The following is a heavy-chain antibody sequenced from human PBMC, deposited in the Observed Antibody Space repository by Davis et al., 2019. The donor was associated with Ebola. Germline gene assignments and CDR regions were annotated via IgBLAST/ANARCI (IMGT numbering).Heavy chain of an antibody. CDR1: GGSISSGGYY. CDR2: IYYSGST. CDR3: AREREDYYYYGMDV. D-gene: IGHD1-26*01. V-gene: IGHV4-31*03. Sequence: LRLSCTVSGGSISSGGYYWSWIRQHPGKGLEWIGYIYYSGSTYYNPSLKSRVTISVDTSKNQFSLKLSSVTAADTAVYYCAREREDYYYYGMDVWGQGTTVTVSS. J-gene: IGHJ6*02.